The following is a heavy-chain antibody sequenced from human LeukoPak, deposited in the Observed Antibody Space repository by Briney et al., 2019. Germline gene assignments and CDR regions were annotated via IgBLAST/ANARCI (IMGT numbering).Heavy chain of an antibody. CDR2: IYYSGST. CDR1: GGSISRYY. D-gene: IGHD2-2*01. V-gene: IGHV4-59*08. Sequence: SETLSLTCTVSGGSISRYYWSWIRQPPGKGLEWIGYIYYSGSTNYNPSLKSRVTISVDTSKNQFSLKLSSVTAADTAVYYCARGIVVVPAAGMGWFDPWGQGTLVTVSS. J-gene: IGHJ5*02. CDR3: ARGIVVVPAAGMGWFDP.